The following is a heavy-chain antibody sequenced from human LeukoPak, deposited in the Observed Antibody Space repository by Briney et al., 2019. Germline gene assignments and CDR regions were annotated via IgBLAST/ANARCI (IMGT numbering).Heavy chain of an antibody. CDR3: ARDLSPGGATTLGY. CDR2: IGTAGDT. CDR1: GFTVSSYD. D-gene: IGHD1-26*01. Sequence: GGSLRLSCAASGFTVSSYDMHWVRQATGKGLEWVSAIGTAGDTYYPGSVKGRFTISRENAKNSLYLQMNSLRAGDTAVYYCARDLSPGGATTLGYWGQGTLVTVSS. J-gene: IGHJ4*02. V-gene: IGHV3-13*04.